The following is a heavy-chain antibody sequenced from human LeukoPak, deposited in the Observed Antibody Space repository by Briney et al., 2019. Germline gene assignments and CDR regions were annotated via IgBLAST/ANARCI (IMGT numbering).Heavy chain of an antibody. CDR2: ISYDGSNK. V-gene: IGHV3-30*18. D-gene: IGHD3-22*01. Sequence: PGGSLRLSCAASGFTFSSHGMHWVRQAPGKGLEWVAVISYDGSNKYYADSVKGRFTISRDNSKNTLYLQMNSLRAEDTAVYYCAKDLSRYYYDSSGGDWGQGTLVTVSS. CDR1: GFTFSSHG. CDR3: AKDLSRYYYDSSGGD. J-gene: IGHJ4*02.